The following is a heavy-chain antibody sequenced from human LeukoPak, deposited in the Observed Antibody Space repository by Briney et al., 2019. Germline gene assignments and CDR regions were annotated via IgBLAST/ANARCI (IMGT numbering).Heavy chain of an antibody. CDR2: IYHSGSP. V-gene: IGHV4-30-2*01. Sequence: PSVAVPLTCTDCGGCLCSGGYQGSWIRLPPGKALEGIGYIYHSGSPYYNSSLKSRVTISVDRSKNQFSLELSSVTAADTAVYYCARGGSSSPPYWGQGTLVTVSS. J-gene: IGHJ4*02. CDR3: ARGGSSSPPY. CDR1: GGCLCSGGYQ. D-gene: IGHD6-6*01.